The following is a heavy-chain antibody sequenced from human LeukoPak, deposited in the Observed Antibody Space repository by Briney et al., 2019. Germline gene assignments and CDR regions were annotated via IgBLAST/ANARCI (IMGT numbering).Heavy chain of an antibody. V-gene: IGHV3-7*01. CDR2: INHDGSVK. J-gene: IGHJ4*02. CDR3: AKDSYSKGDY. D-gene: IGHD4-4*01. CDR1: GFTFSSSW. Sequence: GGSLRLSCVASGFTFSSSWMAWVRQAPGKGLQWVAHINHDGSVKNYVGSVKGRFAISRDNAQNSFYLQMNSLETDDTAVYYCAKDSYSKGDYWGQGTLVTVSS.